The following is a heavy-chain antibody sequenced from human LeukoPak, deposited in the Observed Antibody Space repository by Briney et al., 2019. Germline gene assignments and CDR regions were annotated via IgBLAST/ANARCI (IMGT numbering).Heavy chain of an antibody. J-gene: IGHJ4*02. CDR2: IDIDGTGT. CDR3: GTVFDH. Sequence: GGSLRLSCAASGFTFTNYWMHWVRQAPGKGLVWVSRIDIDGTGTSYADSVKGRFTISRDNAKNTVSLQMNSLKAEDTAVYYCGTVFDHWGPGILGTVSS. V-gene: IGHV3-74*01. CDR1: GFTFTNYW.